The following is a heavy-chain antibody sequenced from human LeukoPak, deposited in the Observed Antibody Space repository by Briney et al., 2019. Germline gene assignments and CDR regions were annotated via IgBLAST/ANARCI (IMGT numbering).Heavy chain of an antibody. CDR3: ARDHSYSYYYMDV. V-gene: IGHV3-21*01. Sequence: PGGSLRLSCAASGFTFSSYSMNWVRQAPGKGLEWVSSISSSSSYIYYADSVKGRLTISRDNAKNSLYLQMNSLRAEDTAVYYCARDHSYSYYYMDVWGKGTTVTVSS. CDR2: ISSSSSYI. D-gene: IGHD4-11*01. J-gene: IGHJ6*03. CDR1: GFTFSSYS.